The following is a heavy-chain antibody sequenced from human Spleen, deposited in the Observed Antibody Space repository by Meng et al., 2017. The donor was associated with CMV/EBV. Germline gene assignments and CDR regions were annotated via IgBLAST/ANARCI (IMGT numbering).Heavy chain of an antibody. V-gene: IGHV4-39*01. CDR2: IYYSGSI. CDR3: ARAEVAASPEFDY. D-gene: IGHD1-14*01. CDR1: GGSMRRTSSY. Sequence: GSLRLSCTVSGGSMRRTSSYWGWIRQPPGKGLEWIGNIYYSGSINYNPSLRSRVIISVDTSKNQFSLQPSSVTAADTALYYCARAEVAASPEFDYWGQGTVVTVSS. J-gene: IGHJ4*02.